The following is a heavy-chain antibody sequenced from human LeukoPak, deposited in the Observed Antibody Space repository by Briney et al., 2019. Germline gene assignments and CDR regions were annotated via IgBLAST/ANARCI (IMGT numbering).Heavy chain of an antibody. D-gene: IGHD4-17*01. J-gene: IGHJ4*02. V-gene: IGHV3-53*01. CDR3: ARDKTTVTTLGY. Sequence: GGSLRLSCAASGFTVSGNYMSWVRQAPGKGLEWVSVMYSNGNTYYADSVRGRFTISRDNSKNTVFLQMNSLRAEDTAVYYCARDKTTVTTLGYWGQGTLVTVSS. CDR2: MYSNGNT. CDR1: GFTVSGNY.